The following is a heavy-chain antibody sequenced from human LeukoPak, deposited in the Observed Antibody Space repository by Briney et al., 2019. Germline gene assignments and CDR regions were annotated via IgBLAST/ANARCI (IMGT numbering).Heavy chain of an antibody. CDR1: GGSFSGYY. D-gene: IGHD5-12*01. CDR3: ARGGPRGYSGYERWFDP. J-gene: IGHJ5*02. Sequence: SETLSLTCPVYGGSFSGYYWSWIRQPPGKGLEWIGEINHSGSTNYNPSLKSRVTISVDTSKNQFSLKLSSVTAADTAVYYCARGGPRGYSGYERWFDPWGQGTLVTVSS. V-gene: IGHV4-34*01. CDR2: INHSGST.